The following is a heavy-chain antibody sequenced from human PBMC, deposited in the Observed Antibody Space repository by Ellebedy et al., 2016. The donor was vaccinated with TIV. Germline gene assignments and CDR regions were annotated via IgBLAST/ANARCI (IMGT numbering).Heavy chain of an antibody. CDR2: TSSSGST. CDR1: GLPVADNY. V-gene: IGHV3-66*01. J-gene: IGHJ6*02. CDR3: ARERRYCGNECYLYYYYGMDV. D-gene: IGHD2-21*01. Sequence: GGSLRLSCAASGLPVADNYINWVRQAPGKGLEWVSLTSSSGSTNYADSVKGRFIISRDDVKNTLHLQMFRLRAEDTAIYYCARERRYCGNECYLYYYYGMDVWGQGTTVTVAS.